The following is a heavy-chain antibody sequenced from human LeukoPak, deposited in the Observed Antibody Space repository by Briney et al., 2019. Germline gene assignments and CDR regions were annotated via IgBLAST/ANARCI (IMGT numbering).Heavy chain of an antibody. J-gene: IGHJ4*02. CDR1: GFTFDDYA. CDR2: ISWNSGSI. D-gene: IGHD2-15*01. V-gene: IGHV3-9*01. CDR3: AKDLCGVSCYYFDY. Sequence: GGSLRLSCAASGFTFDDYAMHWVRHAPGKGLEWVSGISWNSGSIVYADSVKGRFTFSRDNAKNSLYLQMNSLRGEDTGLYYCAKDLCGVSCYYFDYWGQGTLVTVSS.